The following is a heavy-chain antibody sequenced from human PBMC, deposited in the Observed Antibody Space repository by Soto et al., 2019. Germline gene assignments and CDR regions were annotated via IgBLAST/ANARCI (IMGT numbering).Heavy chain of an antibody. CDR1: GYTFTSYG. CDR2: ISAYHGNT. D-gene: IGHD3-22*01. Sequence: QVQLVQSGAEVKKPGASVKVSCKASGYTFTSYGISWVRQAPGQGLEWMGWISAYHGNTNYAQKLQGRVTMTTDTSTSTAYMELRSLRSDDTAVYYCAREKYYYDSSGYYPIDYWGQGTLVTVSS. V-gene: IGHV1-18*01. CDR3: AREKYYYDSSGYYPIDY. J-gene: IGHJ4*02.